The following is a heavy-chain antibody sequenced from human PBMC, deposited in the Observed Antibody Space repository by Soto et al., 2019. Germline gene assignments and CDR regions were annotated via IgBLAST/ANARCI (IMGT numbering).Heavy chain of an antibody. J-gene: IGHJ6*02. V-gene: IGHV3-11*01. CDR1: GFTFSDYY. CDR2: ISSSGSTI. D-gene: IGHD3-9*01. CDR3: ARDLYFLYTIYYYYGMDV. Sequence: QVQLVESGGGLVKPGGSLRLSCAASGFTFSDYYMSWIRQAPGKGLEWVSYISSSGSTIYYADSVKGRFTISRDNAKNSLYLQMNSLRAADTAVYYCARDLYFLYTIYYYYGMDVWGQGTTVTVSS.